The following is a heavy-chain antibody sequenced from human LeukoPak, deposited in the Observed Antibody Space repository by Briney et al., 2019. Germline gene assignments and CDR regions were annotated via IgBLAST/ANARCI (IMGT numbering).Heavy chain of an antibody. Sequence: SETLSLTCTVSGGSISSYYWSWIRQPPGKGLEWIGYIYTSGSTNYNPSLKSRVTISVDTSKNQFSLKLSSVTAADTAVYYCARQGYYYYMDVWGKGTTVTVSS. CDR1: GGSISSYY. CDR2: IYTSGST. V-gene: IGHV4-4*09. J-gene: IGHJ6*03. CDR3: ARQGYYYYMDV.